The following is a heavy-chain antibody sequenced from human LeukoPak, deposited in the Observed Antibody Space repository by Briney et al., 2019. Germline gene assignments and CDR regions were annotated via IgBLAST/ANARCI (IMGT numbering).Heavy chain of an antibody. Sequence: GASVKVSCKASGYTFTSYGISWVRQAPGQGLEWMGWISAYNGNTNYAQKLQGRVTMTTDTSTSTACMELRSLRSDDTAVYYCARNYGSGSVGVDYWGQGTLVTVSS. CDR3: ARNYGSGSVGVDY. CDR2: ISAYNGNT. V-gene: IGHV1-18*01. CDR1: GYTFTSYG. D-gene: IGHD3-10*01. J-gene: IGHJ4*02.